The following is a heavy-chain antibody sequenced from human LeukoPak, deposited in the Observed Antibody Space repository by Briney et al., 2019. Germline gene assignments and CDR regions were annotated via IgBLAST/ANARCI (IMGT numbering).Heavy chain of an antibody. CDR1: GLTFSSYG. CDR3: AKMQGYFDY. J-gene: IGHJ4*02. Sequence: PGGSLRLSCEASGLTFSSYGMSWVRQAPGKGLQWVSAITSDCTTTYYADSVKGRFNISRDNSKNMLYLQMSSLRAEDTAVYYCAKMQGYFDYWGQGTLVTVSS. CDR2: ITSDCTTT. V-gene: IGHV3-23*01.